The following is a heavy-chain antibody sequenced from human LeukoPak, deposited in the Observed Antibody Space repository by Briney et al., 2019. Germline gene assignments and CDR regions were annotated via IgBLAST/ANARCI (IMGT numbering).Heavy chain of an antibody. CDR3: ARDRNYDSSVTFAY. J-gene: IGHJ4*02. CDR1: GFTFSDYY. D-gene: IGHD3-22*01. V-gene: IGHV3-11*01. Sequence: PGGSLRLSCAASGFTFSDYYMSWIRQAPGKGLEWISYISGTGVTISYADSVKGQFTISRDNAKNSLYLQMNSLRAEDTAVYYCARDRNYDSSVTFAYWGRGTLVTVPS. CDR2: ISGTGVTI.